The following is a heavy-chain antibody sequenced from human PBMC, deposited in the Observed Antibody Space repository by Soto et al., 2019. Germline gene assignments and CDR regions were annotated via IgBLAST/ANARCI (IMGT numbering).Heavy chain of an antibody. CDR3: ARSNWYSEY. CDR1: GGSISNHY. V-gene: IGHV4-59*11. Sequence: SETLSLTCTVSGGSISNHYRSWIRQPPGKGLEWIGYIYYNGNTNYNPSLKSRVTMSVDTSKNQFSLKLSSVIAADTAVYYCARSNWYSEYWGQGTLVTVSS. D-gene: IGHD7-27*01. J-gene: IGHJ1*01. CDR2: IYYNGNT.